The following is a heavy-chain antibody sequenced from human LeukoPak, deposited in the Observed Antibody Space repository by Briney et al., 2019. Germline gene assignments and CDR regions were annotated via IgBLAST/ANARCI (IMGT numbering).Heavy chain of an antibody. CDR3: ARLGFGEYYFYYYMDV. J-gene: IGHJ6*03. D-gene: IGHD3-10*01. Sequence: GGSLRLSCEASGFSFAEHYMSWIRQAPGKGLEWVSYMSNSGSIIYYADSVKGRFTISRDNTKTSLYLQMNSLRDEDTAVYYCARLGFGEYYFYYYMDVWGKGTAVTVSS. CDR2: MSNSGSII. V-gene: IGHV3-11*01. CDR1: GFSFAEHY.